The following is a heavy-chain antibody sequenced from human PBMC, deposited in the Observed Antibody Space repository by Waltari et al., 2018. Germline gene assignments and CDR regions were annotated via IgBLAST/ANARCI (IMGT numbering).Heavy chain of an antibody. J-gene: IGHJ6*02. CDR2: IYTSGST. Sequence: QVQLQESGPGLVKPSETLSLTCTVSGGPISSYYWSWIRQPAGKGLEWIGRIYTSGSTNYNPTLKSRVTISVDKSKNQFSLKLSSVTAADTAVYYCARFRFLEWLPGGGMDVWGQGTTVTVSS. CDR3: ARFRFLEWLPGGGMDV. CDR1: GGPISSYY. D-gene: IGHD3-3*01. V-gene: IGHV4-4*07.